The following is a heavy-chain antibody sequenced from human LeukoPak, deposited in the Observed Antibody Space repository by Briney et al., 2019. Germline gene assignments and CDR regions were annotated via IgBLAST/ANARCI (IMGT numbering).Heavy chain of an antibody. CDR3: ARVGRSGWTVDY. J-gene: IGHJ4*02. CDR1: GFDFSTYS. D-gene: IGHD6-19*01. CDR2: ISSSSSNI. V-gene: IGHV3-48*04. Sequence: GGSLRLSCAASGFDFSTYSIDWVRHAPGKGLEWVSYISSSSSNIYHADSVKGRFTISRDNAKNSLHLQMNSLRAEDTAVYYCARVGRSGWTVDYWGQGTLVTVSS.